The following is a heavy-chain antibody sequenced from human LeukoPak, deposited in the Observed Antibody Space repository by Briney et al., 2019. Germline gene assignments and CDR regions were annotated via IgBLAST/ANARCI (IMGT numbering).Heavy chain of an antibody. D-gene: IGHD4-17*01. V-gene: IGHV4-34*01. CDR1: GGSFSGYY. J-gene: IGHJ6*02. CDR3: ARFRYGDYRYYYYYYGMDV. Sequence: SETLSLTCAVYGGSFSGYYWSWIRQPPGKGLEWIGEINHSGSTNYNPSLKSRATISVDTSKNQFSLKLSSVTAADTAVYYCARFRYGDYRYYYYYYGMDVWGQGTTVTVSS. CDR2: INHSGST.